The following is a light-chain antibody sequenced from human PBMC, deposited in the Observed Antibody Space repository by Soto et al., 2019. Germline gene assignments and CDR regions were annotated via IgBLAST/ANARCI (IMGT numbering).Light chain of an antibody. CDR3: QQYNNWAQDT. CDR2: GAS. V-gene: IGKV3-15*01. Sequence: EIVMTQSPATLSVSPGERATLSCRASQSVGSNLAWYQQPPGQAPRLLIYGASTRATGVPARFSGSGSGTEFTLTISSLQSEDFAVYYCQQYNNWAQDTFGQGTKLEIK. J-gene: IGKJ2*01. CDR1: QSVGSN.